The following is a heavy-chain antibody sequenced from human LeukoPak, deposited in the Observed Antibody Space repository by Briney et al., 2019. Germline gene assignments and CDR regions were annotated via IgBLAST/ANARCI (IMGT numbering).Heavy chain of an antibody. CDR1: GSSIINYY. CDR3: ARSSRGLGWFDP. V-gene: IGHV4-4*07. J-gene: IGHJ5*02. CDR2: IYTSGST. D-gene: IGHD3-10*01. Sequence: SETLSLTCTVSGSSIINYYWSWIRQPAGKGLEWIGRIYTSGSTNYNPSLKSRITMSLDTSKNQFSLKVTSVTAADTAVYYCARSSRGLGWFDPWGQGTLVTVSS.